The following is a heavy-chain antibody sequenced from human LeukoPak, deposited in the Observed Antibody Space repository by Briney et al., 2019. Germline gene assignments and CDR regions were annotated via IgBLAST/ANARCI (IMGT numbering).Heavy chain of an antibody. CDR2: ISYSGST. D-gene: IGHD5-12*01. CDR3: ARGPEYSGYEC. Sequence: PSQTLSLTCTVSGGSISSGDYYWRWIRQPPGKGMEWIGYISYSGSTYYIPSLKSRVTISVDTSKNQFSLKLSSVTAADTAVYYCARGPEYSGYECWGQGTLVTVSS. J-gene: IGHJ4*02. CDR1: GGSISSGDYY. V-gene: IGHV4-30-4*08.